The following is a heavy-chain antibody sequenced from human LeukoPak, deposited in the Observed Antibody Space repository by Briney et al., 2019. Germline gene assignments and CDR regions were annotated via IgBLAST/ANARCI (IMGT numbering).Heavy chain of an antibody. V-gene: IGHV5-51*01. CDR1: GYSFTSYW. CDR2: IYPGDSDT. D-gene: IGHD3-16*01. Sequence: GEALKISCKGSGYSFTSYWIGWVRQMPGKGLEWMGIIYPGDSDTRYSPSVQGQVTISADKSISTAYLQWSSLKASDTAMYYCARGGVIAVAQYDYWGQGTLVTVSS. CDR3: ARGGVIAVAQYDY. J-gene: IGHJ4*02.